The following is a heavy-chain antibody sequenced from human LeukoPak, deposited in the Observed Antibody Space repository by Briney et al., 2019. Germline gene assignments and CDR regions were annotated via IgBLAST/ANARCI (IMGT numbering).Heavy chain of an antibody. CDR3: AREPGFDSSGYLNWFDP. D-gene: IGHD3-22*01. J-gene: IGHJ5*02. V-gene: IGHV4-59*01. CDR2: IYYSGST. Sequence: SETLSLTCTVSGGSITNYYWSWIRQPPGKGLEWIGYIYYSGSTKYNPSLKSRVTISVDTSKNQLSLKLSSVTAADTAVYYCAREPGFDSSGYLNWFDPWGQGTLVTVSS. CDR1: GGSITNYY.